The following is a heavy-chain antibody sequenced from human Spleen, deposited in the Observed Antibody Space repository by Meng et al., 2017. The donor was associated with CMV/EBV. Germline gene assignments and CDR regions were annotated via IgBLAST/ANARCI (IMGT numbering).Heavy chain of an antibody. CDR1: TYSLTTYW. CDR3: AREGLDYRFDY. Sequence: CKGSTYSLTTYWIAWVREVPRKGLGWMEEIYTGGSDNRYSPSFQGNVTISADGCISAAYLQWSSMAASNTAIYCCAREGLDYRFDYWGQGTLVTVSS. D-gene: IGHD3/OR15-3a*01. CDR2: IYTGGSDN. J-gene: IGHJ4*02. V-gene: IGHV5-51*01.